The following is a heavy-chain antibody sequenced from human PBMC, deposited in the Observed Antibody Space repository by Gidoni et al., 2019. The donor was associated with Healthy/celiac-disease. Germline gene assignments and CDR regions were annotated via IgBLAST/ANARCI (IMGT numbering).Heavy chain of an antibody. V-gene: IGHV3-48*03. CDR3: ARDTSNWFDP. CDR1: GFTFSSYE. J-gene: IGHJ5*02. CDR2: ISSSGSTI. D-gene: IGHD3-3*01. Sequence: EVQLVESGGGLVQPGGSLRLSCAASGFTFSSYEMNWVRQAPGKGLEWVSYISSSGSTIYYADSVKGRFTISRDNAKNSLYLQMNSLRAEDTAVYYCARDTSNWFDPWGQGTLVTVSS.